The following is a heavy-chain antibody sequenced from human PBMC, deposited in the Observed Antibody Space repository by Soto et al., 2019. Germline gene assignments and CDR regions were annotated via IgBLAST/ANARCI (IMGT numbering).Heavy chain of an antibody. D-gene: IGHD6-6*01. V-gene: IGHV4-39*01. CDR2: IYYSGGT. Sequence: PSETLSLTCTVSGGSISSSSYYWGWIRQPPGKGLEWIGSIYYSGGTYYNPSLKSRVTISVDTSKNQFSLKLSSVTAADTAVYYCARHMDSSSFYYWGQGTLVTVSS. CDR3: ARHMDSSSFYY. J-gene: IGHJ4*02. CDR1: GGSISSSSYY.